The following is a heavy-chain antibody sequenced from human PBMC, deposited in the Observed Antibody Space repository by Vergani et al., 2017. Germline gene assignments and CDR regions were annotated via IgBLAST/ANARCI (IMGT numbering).Heavy chain of an antibody. J-gene: IGHJ3*02. CDR3: AREPLRTYDSSGYYFHDAFDI. CDR1: GFTFSTYS. Sequence: EVQLVESGGGLVQPGGSLRLSCVGSGFTFSTYSMNWVRQAPGKGLEWGSYISTDASTTYYGDSVKGRFTISRDNAKNSLYLQMNSLGAEDTAVYFCAREPLRTYDSSGYYFHDAFDIWGQGTMVTVSS. CDR2: ISTDASTT. V-gene: IGHV3-48*01. D-gene: IGHD3-22*01.